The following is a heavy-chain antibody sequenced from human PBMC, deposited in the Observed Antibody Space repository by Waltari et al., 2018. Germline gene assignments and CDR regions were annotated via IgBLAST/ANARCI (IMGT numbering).Heavy chain of an antibody. CDR3: ARLLGGVTTFDS. V-gene: IGHV3-7*01. Sequence: EVQLVESGGGLVQPGGSLRLSCAASGFTFGSFWRSWVRQAPGEGLGGGARKKQDGSEKYYVDSVKGRFTISRDNVDYSLFLQMSTRRAEDTAVYYCARLLGGVTTFDSWGQGTLVTVSS. CDR1: GFTFGSFW. J-gene: IGHJ4*02. CDR2: KKQDGSEK. D-gene: IGHD3-16*01.